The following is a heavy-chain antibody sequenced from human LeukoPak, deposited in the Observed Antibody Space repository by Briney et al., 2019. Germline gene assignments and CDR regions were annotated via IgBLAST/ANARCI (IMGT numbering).Heavy chain of an antibody. Sequence: GGSLRLSCAASGFTFSSYTMSWVRQAPGKGLQWVSSISGSGTSTYYADSVKGRFTISRDNSKNTLFLQMNSLRADDTAVYYCAKERYSSSWYVFDYWGQGSLVTVSS. V-gene: IGHV3-23*01. CDR1: GFTFSSYT. D-gene: IGHD6-13*01. J-gene: IGHJ4*02. CDR3: AKERYSSSWYVFDY. CDR2: ISGSGTST.